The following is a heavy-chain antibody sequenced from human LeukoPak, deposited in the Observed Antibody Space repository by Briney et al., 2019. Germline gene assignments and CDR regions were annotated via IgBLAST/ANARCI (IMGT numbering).Heavy chain of an antibody. D-gene: IGHD6-13*01. V-gene: IGHV3-7*01. CDR2: IKQDGSEK. CDR3: ARIGYSSSCFDY. CDR1: GFTFSSYW. Sequence: PGGSLRLSCAASGFTFSSYWMSWVRQAPGKGLEWVANIKQDGSEKDYVDSMKGRFTISRDNAKNSLYLQMNSLRAEDTAVYYCARIGYSSSCFDYWGQGTLVIVSS. J-gene: IGHJ4*02.